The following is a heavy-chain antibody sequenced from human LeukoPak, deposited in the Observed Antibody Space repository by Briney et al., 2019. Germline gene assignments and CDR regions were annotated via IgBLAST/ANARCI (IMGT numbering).Heavy chain of an antibody. CDR2: IYSGGST. V-gene: IGHV3-66*02. Sequence: GGSLRLSCAASGFTVSSNYMSWVRQAPGKGLEWVSVIYSGGSTYYADSVKGRFTISRDNSKNTLYLQMNSLRAEDTAVFYCARDRYSNYYMDVWGKGTTVTGSS. CDR1: GFTVSSNY. D-gene: IGHD4-11*01. J-gene: IGHJ6*03. CDR3: ARDRYSNYYMDV.